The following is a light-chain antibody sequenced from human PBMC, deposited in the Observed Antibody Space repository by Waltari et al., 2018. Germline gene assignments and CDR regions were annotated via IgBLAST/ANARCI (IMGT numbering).Light chain of an antibody. J-gene: IGKJ1*01. V-gene: IGKV3-11*01. CDR3: LQRSNWPQT. Sequence: EIVLTQSPATLSLSPGERATLSCRASQSVSSYLAWYQQRPGQAPRLLIYDASNRATGIPARFSGSGSGTDFTLTISSLEPEDFAVYYCLQRSNWPQTFGQETKVEIK. CDR1: QSVSSY. CDR2: DAS.